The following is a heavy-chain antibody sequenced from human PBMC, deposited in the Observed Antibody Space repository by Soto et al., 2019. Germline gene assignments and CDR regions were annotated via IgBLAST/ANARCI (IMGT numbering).Heavy chain of an antibody. CDR1: GGSISSYY. J-gene: IGHJ4*02. Sequence: SETLSLTCTVSGGSISSYYWSWIRQPPGKGLEWIGYIYYSGSTNYNPSLKSRVTISVGTSKNQFSLKLSSVTAADTAVYYRARSELYSSGWIYYFDYWGQGTLVTVSS. CDR3: ARSELYSSGWIYYFDY. D-gene: IGHD6-19*01. V-gene: IGHV4-59*01. CDR2: IYYSGST.